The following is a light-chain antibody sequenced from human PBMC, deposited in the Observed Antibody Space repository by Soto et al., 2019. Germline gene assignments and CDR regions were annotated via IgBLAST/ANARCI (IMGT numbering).Light chain of an antibody. Sequence: DIVMTQSPDSLAVSLGERATINCKSSQSVLYSSNNKNYLTWYQQKPGQPPKLLISWASTRESGVPERFSGSGSWTDFTLTISSLQAEDVAVYYCQQYYDSPLTFGGGTKVEIK. J-gene: IGKJ4*01. CDR2: WAS. V-gene: IGKV4-1*01. CDR3: QQYYDSPLT. CDR1: QSVLYSSNNKNY.